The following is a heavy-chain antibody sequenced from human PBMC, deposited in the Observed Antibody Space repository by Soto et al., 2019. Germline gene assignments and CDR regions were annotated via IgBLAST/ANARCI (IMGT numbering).Heavy chain of an antibody. D-gene: IGHD3-10*01. CDR3: AKGDYITMVRGVIITLDLSRLDY. J-gene: IGHJ4*02. CDR2: ISYDGSNK. Sequence: GGSLRLSCAASGFTFSSYGMHWVRQAPGKGLEWVAVISYDGSNKYYADSVKGRFTISRDNSKNTLYLQMNSLRAEDTAVYYCAKGDYITMVRGVIITLDLSRLDYWGQGTLVTVSS. V-gene: IGHV3-30*18. CDR1: GFTFSSYG.